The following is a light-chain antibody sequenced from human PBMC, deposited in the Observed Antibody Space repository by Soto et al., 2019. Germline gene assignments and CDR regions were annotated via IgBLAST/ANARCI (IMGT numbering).Light chain of an antibody. CDR1: QTVSSNY. CDR3: QQHGGSPWT. V-gene: IGKV3-20*01. CDR2: RAS. J-gene: IGKJ1*01. Sequence: EILLTQSPGTLSLSPWERATLSCRASQTVSSNYLVWYQQKPGRAPRLLIFRASNRAAGIPDRFSGSGSGTDFTLTISRLEPEDFAVYYCQQHGGSPWTLGQGTKVDIK.